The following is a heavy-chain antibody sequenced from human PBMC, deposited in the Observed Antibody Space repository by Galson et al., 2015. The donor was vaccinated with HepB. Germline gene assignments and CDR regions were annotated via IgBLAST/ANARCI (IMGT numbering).Heavy chain of an antibody. J-gene: IGHJ4*02. CDR2: IIPILGIA. Sequence: SVKVSCKASGGTFRTYTINWVRRAPGQGLEWMGKIIPILGIANYAQKFQGRVTITADKSTGTAYMELSSLRSEDTAVYYCAKPLLDYYDSSGYYGWGQGTLVTVSS. CDR1: GGTFRTYT. V-gene: IGHV1-69*02. D-gene: IGHD3-22*01. CDR3: AKPLLDYYDSSGYYG.